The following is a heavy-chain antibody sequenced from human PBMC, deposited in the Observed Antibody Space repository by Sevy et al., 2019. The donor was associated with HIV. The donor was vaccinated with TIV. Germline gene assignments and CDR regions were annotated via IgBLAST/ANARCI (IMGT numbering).Heavy chain of an antibody. V-gene: IGHV5-51*01. Sequence: GESLKISCKGSGYTFSNYWIGWVRQMPGKGLEWMGVIYPVDFVPRSSPSFQGQVTMAADKSTSTAYLQWSSLKTSDTAIYYCARYPIVVVPAAEYYFDYWGQGTLVTVSS. CDR2: IYPVDFVP. D-gene: IGHD2-2*01. CDR3: ARYPIVVVPAAEYYFDY. J-gene: IGHJ4*02. CDR1: GYTFSNYW.